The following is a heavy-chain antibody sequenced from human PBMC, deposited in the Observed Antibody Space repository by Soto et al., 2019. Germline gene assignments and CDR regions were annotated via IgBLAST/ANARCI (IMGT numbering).Heavy chain of an antibody. CDR2: IYYSGTT. Sequence: QVQLQESGPGLVKPSQTLSLTCTVSGGSISSGGSYWSWIRQSPGKGLEWIGYIYYSGTTYYNPSLHRRVSISLATSKNQFSLKLSSVTAADTAIDYCASGHCFTSSCSYLDLWGRGTLVTVSS. J-gene: IGHJ2*01. CDR1: GGSISSGGSY. CDR3: ASGHCFTSSCSYLDL. V-gene: IGHV4-31*03. D-gene: IGHD2-2*01.